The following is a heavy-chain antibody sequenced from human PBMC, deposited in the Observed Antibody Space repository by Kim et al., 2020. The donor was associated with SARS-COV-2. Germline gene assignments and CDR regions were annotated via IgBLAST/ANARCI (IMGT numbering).Heavy chain of an antibody. J-gene: IGHJ4*02. V-gene: IGHV3-49*03. Sequence: GGSLRLSCTASGFTFGDYAMSWFRQAPGKGLEWVGFIRSKAYGGTTEYAASVKGRFTISRDDSKSIAYLQMNSLKTEDTAVYYCTRDVSGHDSSGYSDYWGQGTLVTVSS. CDR2: IRSKAYGGTT. CDR1: GFTFGDYA. D-gene: IGHD3-22*01. CDR3: TRDVSGHDSSGYSDY.